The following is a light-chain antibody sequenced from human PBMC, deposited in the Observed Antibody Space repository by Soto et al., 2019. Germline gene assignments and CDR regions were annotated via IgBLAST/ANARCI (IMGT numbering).Light chain of an antibody. CDR3: QQYLSYPYT. CDR1: QGISSF. J-gene: IGKJ2*01. V-gene: IGKV1-8*01. Sequence: AIRMTQSPSSISASTGDRVTITCRASQGISSFLAWYQQKPGKAPKLLIYAAATLQRGAPSRFSGSGSGTDFTLTISRLQSEDFATYFCQQYLSYPYTFGQGTKLEI. CDR2: AAA.